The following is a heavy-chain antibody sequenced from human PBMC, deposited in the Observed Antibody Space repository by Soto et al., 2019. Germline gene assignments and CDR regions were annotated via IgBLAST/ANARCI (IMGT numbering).Heavy chain of an antibody. Sequence: QTGGSLRLSCAASGFTFSTYAMSWVRQAPGKGLEWVSAINAGGSDTYYADSVKGRFTISRDNSITTLFLQMNSLRTEDTAVYYCAHPRGYGVFDAYDIWGQGALVTVSS. D-gene: IGHD2-8*01. V-gene: IGHV3-23*01. J-gene: IGHJ3*02. CDR1: GFTFSTYA. CDR3: AHPRGYGVFDAYDI. CDR2: INAGGSDT.